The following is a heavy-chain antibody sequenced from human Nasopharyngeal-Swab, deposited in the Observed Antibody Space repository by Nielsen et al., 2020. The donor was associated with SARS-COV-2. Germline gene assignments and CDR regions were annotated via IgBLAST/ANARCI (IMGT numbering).Heavy chain of an antibody. V-gene: IGHV3-7*01. CDR3: ARERGNSLDY. J-gene: IGHJ4*02. D-gene: IGHD4-23*01. Sequence: GESLKISWAASGFTFSSYWMSWVRQAPGKGLEWVANIKQDGSEKYYVDSVKGRFTISRDNAKNSLYLQMNSLRAEDTAVYYCARERGNSLDYWGQGTLVTVSS. CDR2: IKQDGSEK. CDR1: GFTFSSYW.